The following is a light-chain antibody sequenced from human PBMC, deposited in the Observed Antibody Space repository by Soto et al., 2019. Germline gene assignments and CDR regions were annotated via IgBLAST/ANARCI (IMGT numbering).Light chain of an antibody. Sequence: EIVLTQSPGTLSLSPGERATLSCRASQSVGSSYLDWYLQKPGQAPRLLIYCASDRATGIPDWFSGRGSGTDFPLLISRMEPDDFAEYDGQQYGNSPRPFGQGTKVEIK. J-gene: IGKJ1*01. CDR2: CAS. V-gene: IGKV3-20*01. CDR3: QQYGNSPRP. CDR1: QSVGSSY.